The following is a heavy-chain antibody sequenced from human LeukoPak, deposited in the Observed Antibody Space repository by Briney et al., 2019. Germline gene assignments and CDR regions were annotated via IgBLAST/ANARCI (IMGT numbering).Heavy chain of an antibody. J-gene: IGHJ6*03. Sequence: SVKVSCKASGGTFSSYSINWVRQTPGQGLEWMGGIIPIFGTANYAQTFQGRVTITTDEPTSTAYMELSSLRSEDTAMYYCARGNYYHHMDVWGEGTTVTVSS. CDR1: GGTFSSYS. CDR2: IIPIFGTA. V-gene: IGHV1-69*05. CDR3: ARGNYYHHMDV.